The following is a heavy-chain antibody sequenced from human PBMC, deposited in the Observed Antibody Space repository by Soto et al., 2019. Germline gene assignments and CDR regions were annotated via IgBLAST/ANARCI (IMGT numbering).Heavy chain of an antibody. Sequence: PGGSLRLSCAASGFTFSSYGMHWVRQAPGKGLEWVAVISYDGSNKYYADSVKGRFTISRDNSKNTLYLQMNSLRAEDTAVYYCANLVSTSASYYYYGMDVWGQGTTVTVSS. V-gene: IGHV3-30*18. D-gene: IGHD2-2*01. CDR1: GFTFSSYG. CDR2: ISYDGSNK. J-gene: IGHJ6*02. CDR3: ANLVSTSASYYYYGMDV.